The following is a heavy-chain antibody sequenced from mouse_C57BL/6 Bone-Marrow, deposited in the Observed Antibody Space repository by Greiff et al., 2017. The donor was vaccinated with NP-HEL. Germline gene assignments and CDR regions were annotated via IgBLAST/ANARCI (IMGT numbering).Heavy chain of an antibody. J-gene: IGHJ4*01. Sequence: QVQLQQSGAELARPGASVKMSCKASGYTFTSYTMHWVKQRPGQGLEWIGYINPSSGYTKYNQKFKDKATLTADKSSSTAYMQLSSLTSEDSAVYYCARSDTTAMDYWGQGTSVTVSS. CDR2: INPSSGYT. V-gene: IGHV1-4*01. CDR3: ARSDTTAMDY. CDR1: GYTFTSYT. D-gene: IGHD1-1*01.